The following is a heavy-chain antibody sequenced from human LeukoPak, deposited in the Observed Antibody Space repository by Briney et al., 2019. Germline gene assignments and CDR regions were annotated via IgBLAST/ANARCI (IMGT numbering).Heavy chain of an antibody. V-gene: IGHV3-21*01. Sequence: GGSLRLSCAASGFTFSTYSMNWVRQAPGKGLEWVSSISSSSSYIYYADSVKGRFTISRDNAKNSLYLQMNSLRAEDTAVYYCARASGWYVFDYCGQGTLVTVSS. D-gene: IGHD6-19*01. J-gene: IGHJ4*02. CDR2: ISSSSSYI. CDR1: GFTFSTYS. CDR3: ARASGWYVFDY.